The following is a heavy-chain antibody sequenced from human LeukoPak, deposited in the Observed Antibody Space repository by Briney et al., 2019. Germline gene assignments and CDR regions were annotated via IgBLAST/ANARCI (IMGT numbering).Heavy chain of an antibody. D-gene: IGHD4-17*01. Sequence: GGSLRLSCTASGFTFSSYSMNWVRQAPGKGLEWVSYISSSSRTIYYADSVKGRFIISRDNAENSLFLQMNSLRAEDTAVYYCARGPYGDYEGYFFAYYMDVWGKGTAVTVSS. V-gene: IGHV3-48*01. CDR1: GFTFSSYS. CDR2: ISSSSRTI. CDR3: ARGPYGDYEGYFFAYYMDV. J-gene: IGHJ6*03.